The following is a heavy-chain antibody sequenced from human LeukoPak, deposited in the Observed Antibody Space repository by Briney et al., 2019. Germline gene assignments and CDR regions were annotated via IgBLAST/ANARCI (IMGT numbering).Heavy chain of an antibody. J-gene: IGHJ4*02. D-gene: IGHD1-1*01. CDR3: TRHNPYYFDY. CDR1: GFTFGDYA. Sequence: GGPLRLSCTASGFTFGDYAMSWVRQAPGKGLEWVGFIRSKAYGGTTEYAASVKGRFTISRDDSKSIAYPQMNSLKTEDTAVYYCTRHNPYYFDYWGQGTLVTVSS. CDR2: IRSKAYGGTT. V-gene: IGHV3-49*04.